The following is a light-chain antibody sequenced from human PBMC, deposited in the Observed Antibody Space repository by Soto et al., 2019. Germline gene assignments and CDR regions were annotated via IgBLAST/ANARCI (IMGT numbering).Light chain of an antibody. CDR1: QSISSW. Sequence: DIQMTQSPSTLSASVGDRVTITCRASQSISSWLAWYQQKPGKAPQLLIYDASSFESGVPSRFSGSGSGTEFTLTISSLQPDDFATYYCQQYNSYSRRTFGQGTKVEIK. CDR3: QQYNSYSRRT. J-gene: IGKJ1*01. CDR2: DAS. V-gene: IGKV1-5*01.